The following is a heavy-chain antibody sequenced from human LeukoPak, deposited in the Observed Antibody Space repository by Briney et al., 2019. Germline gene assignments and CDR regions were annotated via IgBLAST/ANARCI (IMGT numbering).Heavy chain of an antibody. CDR3: AKDKGGSSWSKPFDY. Sequence: GGSLRLSCAASGFTFSSYAMSWVRQAPGKGLEWVSAISGSGGSTYYADPVKGRFTISRDNSKNTLYLQMNSLRAEDTAVYYCAKDKGGSSWSKPFDYWGQGTLVTVSS. CDR2: ISGSGGST. D-gene: IGHD6-13*01. J-gene: IGHJ4*02. CDR1: GFTFSSYA. V-gene: IGHV3-23*01.